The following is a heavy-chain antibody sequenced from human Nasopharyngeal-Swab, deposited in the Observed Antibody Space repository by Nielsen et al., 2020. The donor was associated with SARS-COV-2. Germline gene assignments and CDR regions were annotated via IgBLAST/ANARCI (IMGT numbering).Heavy chain of an antibody. Sequence: ASVKVSCKASGYTFTGYGMSWVRQAPARGLEWMGWIRMYNGKTHYAQKFQGRVTMSTDTSTNTAHMELKSLTSDDTAVYFCARDRSLLPAANDALDVWGQGTTVTISS. J-gene: IGHJ3*01. CDR3: ARDRSLLPAANDALDV. CDR1: GYTFTGYG. V-gene: IGHV1-18*01. CDR2: IRMYNGKT. D-gene: IGHD6-13*01.